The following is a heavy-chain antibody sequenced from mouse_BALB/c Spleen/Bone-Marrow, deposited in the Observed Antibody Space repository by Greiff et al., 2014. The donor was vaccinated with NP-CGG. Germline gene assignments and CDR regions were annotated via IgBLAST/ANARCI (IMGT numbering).Heavy chain of an antibody. Sequence: VKVVESGPELVKPGASVRISCKASGYTFTSYYIHWVKQRPGQGLEWIGWIFPGNVNTKYNEKFKGKATLTADKSSSTAYMQLSSLTSEDSAVYFRARDSMDYWGQGTSVTVSS. CDR2: IFPGNVNT. V-gene: IGHV1S56*01. CDR1: GYTFTSYY. J-gene: IGHJ4*01. CDR3: ARDSMDY.